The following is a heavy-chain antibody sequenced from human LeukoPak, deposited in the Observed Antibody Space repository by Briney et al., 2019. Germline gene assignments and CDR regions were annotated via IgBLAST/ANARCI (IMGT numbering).Heavy chain of an antibody. D-gene: IGHD1-26*01. CDR1: GYTFTSYY. Sequence: ASVKVSCKASGYTFTSYYIDWVRQAPGQGLEWMGVINPSGGSTRYAQKFQGRVTMTGDTSTRTVYMELSSLTSADTAVYYCAKVLSGSQDYWGQGTLVTVFS. J-gene: IGHJ4*02. CDR3: AKVLSGSQDY. V-gene: IGHV1-46*01. CDR2: INPSGGST.